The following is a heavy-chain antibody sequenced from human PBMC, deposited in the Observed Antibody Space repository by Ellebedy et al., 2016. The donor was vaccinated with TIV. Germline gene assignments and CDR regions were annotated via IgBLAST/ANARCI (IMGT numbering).Heavy chain of an antibody. D-gene: IGHD6-19*01. CDR2: INPNSGGT. Sequence: SVKVSCXASGYTFTSYGISWVRQAPGQGLEWLGWINPNSGGTNYAQKFQGRVTMTRDTSISTAYMELSRLRSDDTAVYYCARDAGYSSGWYLGGYYYYYMDVWGKGTTVTVSS. CDR3: ARDAGYSSGWYLGGYYYYYMDV. CDR1: GYTFTSYG. J-gene: IGHJ6*03. V-gene: IGHV1-2*02.